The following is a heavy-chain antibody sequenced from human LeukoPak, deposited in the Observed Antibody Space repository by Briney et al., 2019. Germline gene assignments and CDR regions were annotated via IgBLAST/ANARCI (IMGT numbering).Heavy chain of an antibody. Sequence: PGGSLRLSCAASGFTVSSNYMSWVRQAPGKGLEWVSVIYSGGSTYYADSVKGRFTISRDNSKNTLYLQMNSLRAEDTAVYYCAREGGFDSSGYYYNYWGQGTLVTVSS. CDR2: IYSGGST. D-gene: IGHD3-22*01. CDR1: GFTVSSNY. V-gene: IGHV3-53*01. J-gene: IGHJ4*02. CDR3: AREGGFDSSGYYYNY.